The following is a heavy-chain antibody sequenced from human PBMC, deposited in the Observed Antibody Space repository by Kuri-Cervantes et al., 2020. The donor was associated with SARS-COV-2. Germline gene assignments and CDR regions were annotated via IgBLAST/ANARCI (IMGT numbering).Heavy chain of an antibody. CDR2: INPNSGGT. Sequence: ASVKVSCKASGYTFTGYYMHWVRQAPGQGLEWMGWINPNSGGTNYAQKFQGRVTLTRDTSISTAYMEMSSLRSEDTAVYYCSTRYCSSTSCYRGVYYMDVWGKGTTVTVSS. V-gene: IGHV1-2*02. D-gene: IGHD2-2*02. CDR1: GYTFTGYY. CDR3: STRYCSSTSCYRGVYYMDV. J-gene: IGHJ6*03.